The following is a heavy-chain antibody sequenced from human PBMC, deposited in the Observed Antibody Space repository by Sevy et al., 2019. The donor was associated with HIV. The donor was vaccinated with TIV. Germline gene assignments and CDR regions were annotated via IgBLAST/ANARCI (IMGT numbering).Heavy chain of an antibody. CDR3: ARDRRRNAFDI. Sequence: GGSLRLSCAASVFTFSSYWMSWVRQAPGKGLEWVANIKQDGSEKYYVDSVKGRFTISRDNAKNSLYLQMNSLRAEDTAVYYCARDRRRNAFDIWGQGTMVTVSS. CDR1: VFTFSSYW. V-gene: IGHV3-7*01. J-gene: IGHJ3*02. CDR2: IKQDGSEK.